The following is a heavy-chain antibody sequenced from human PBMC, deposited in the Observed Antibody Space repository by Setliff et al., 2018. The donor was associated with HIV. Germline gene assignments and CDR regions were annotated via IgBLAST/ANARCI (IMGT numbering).Heavy chain of an antibody. CDR2: IYPADSDT. Sequence: GESLKISCKGSGFSFDSHWIGWVRQRPGKGLEWMGIIYPADSDTRYSPSFQGQVTISADKSINTAYLQWSSLKASDTAMYYCARGATGNLEALDIWGQGTMVTVSS. V-gene: IGHV5-51*01. J-gene: IGHJ3*02. CDR3: ARGATGNLEALDI. CDR1: GFSFDSHW. D-gene: IGHD6-13*01.